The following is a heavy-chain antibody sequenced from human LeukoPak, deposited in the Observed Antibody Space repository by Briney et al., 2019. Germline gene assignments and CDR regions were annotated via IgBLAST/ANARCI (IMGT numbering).Heavy chain of an antibody. CDR1: GYTFTNNF. CDR3: ARGSIVGATFDYFDY. Sequence: ASVKVSCKASGYTFTNNFMHWVRQAPGQGLEWMGWINPNSGGTNYAQKFQGRVTMTRDTSISTAYMDLSRLRSDDTAVYYCARGSIVGATFDYFDYWGQGTLVTVSS. D-gene: IGHD1-26*01. V-gene: IGHV1-2*02. CDR2: INPNSGGT. J-gene: IGHJ4*02.